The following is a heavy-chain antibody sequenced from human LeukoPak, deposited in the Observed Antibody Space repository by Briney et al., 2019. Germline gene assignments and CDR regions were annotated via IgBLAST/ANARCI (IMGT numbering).Heavy chain of an antibody. CDR2: ISSSSSYI. J-gene: IGHJ4*02. Sequence: GGSLRLSCAASGFTFSSYSMNWVRQAPGKGLEWVSSISSSSSYICYADSVKGRFTISRDNAKNSLYLQMNSLRAEDTAVYYCARATYGDPPDYWGQGTLVTVSS. V-gene: IGHV3-21*01. CDR1: GFTFSSYS. D-gene: IGHD4-17*01. CDR3: ARATYGDPPDY.